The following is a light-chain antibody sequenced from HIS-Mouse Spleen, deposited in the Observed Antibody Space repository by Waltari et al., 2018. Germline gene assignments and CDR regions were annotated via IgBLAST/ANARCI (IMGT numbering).Light chain of an antibody. CDR2: AAS. V-gene: IGKV1-9*01. CDR1: QGISSY. J-gene: IGKJ1*01. CDR3: QQLNSYPPT. Sequence: DIQLTQSPYFQFASVRDRVTITCRASQGISSYLAWYQQKPGKAPKLLIYAASTLQSGVPSRFSGSGSGTEFTLTISSLQPEDFATYYCQQLNSYPPTFGQGTKVEIK.